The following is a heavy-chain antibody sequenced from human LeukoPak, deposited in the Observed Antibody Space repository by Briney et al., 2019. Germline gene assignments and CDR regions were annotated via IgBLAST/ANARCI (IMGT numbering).Heavy chain of an antibody. D-gene: IGHD3-10*01. Sequence: ASVKVSCKASGGTFSSYAISWVRQAPGQGLEWMGGIIPIFGTANYAQKFQGRVTITADESTSTAYMELSSLRSEDTAVYYCARDAEAVWFGELTPGPFDYWGQGTLVTVSS. J-gene: IGHJ4*02. V-gene: IGHV1-69*13. CDR2: IIPIFGTA. CDR1: GGTFSSYA. CDR3: ARDAEAVWFGELTPGPFDY.